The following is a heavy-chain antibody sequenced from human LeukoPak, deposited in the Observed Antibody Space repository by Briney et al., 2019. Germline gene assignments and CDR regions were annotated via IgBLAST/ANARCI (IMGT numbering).Heavy chain of an antibody. CDR2: LGIAGDT. D-gene: IGHD4-17*01. CDR3: ARAGYGDYLAFY. J-gene: IGHJ4*02. CDR1: GFTFSTYD. Sequence: TGGSLRLSCAASGFTFSTYDMHWVRQGTGEGLEWVSGLGIAGDTDYTGSVKGRFTISRDDAKNSLYLQMNSLRDDDTAVYYCARAGYGDYLAFYWGQGTLVTVSS. V-gene: IGHV3-13*04.